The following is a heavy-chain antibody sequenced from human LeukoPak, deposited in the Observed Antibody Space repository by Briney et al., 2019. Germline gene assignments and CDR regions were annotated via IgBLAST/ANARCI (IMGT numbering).Heavy chain of an antibody. CDR1: GFTFSSYS. D-gene: IGHD2-15*01. J-gene: IGHJ3*02. CDR3: ARAGYCSGGSCYRVAFDI. V-gene: IGHV3-21*01. CDR2: ISSSSSYI. Sequence: GGSLRLSCAASGFTFSSYSMNWVRQAPGKGLEWVSSISSSSSYIYYADSVKGRFTISRDNAKNSLYLQMNSLRAEDTAVYYCARAGYCSGGSCYRVAFDIWGQGTMVTVSS.